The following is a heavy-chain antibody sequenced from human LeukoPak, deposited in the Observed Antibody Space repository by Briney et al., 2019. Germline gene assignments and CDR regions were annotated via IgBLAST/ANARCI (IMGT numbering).Heavy chain of an antibody. V-gene: IGHV4-4*07. Sequence: SETLSLTCTVSGGSISSYYWSWIRQPAGKGLEWIGRIYASGSTNYNPSLKSRVTMSVDTSKNQFSLKLSSVTAADTAVYYCARDRRDSSSWTYYYYYYGMDVWGQGTTVTVSS. J-gene: IGHJ6*02. CDR3: ARDRRDSSSWTYYYYYYGMDV. CDR2: IYASGST. CDR1: GGSISSYY. D-gene: IGHD6-13*01.